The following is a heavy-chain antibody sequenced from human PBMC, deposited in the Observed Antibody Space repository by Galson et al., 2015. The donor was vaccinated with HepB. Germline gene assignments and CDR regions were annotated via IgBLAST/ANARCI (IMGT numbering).Heavy chain of an antibody. J-gene: IGHJ4*02. CDR1: GLSHSSSGVG. CDR2: IYWDDDK. CDR3: AHHRGGGYNY. D-gene: IGHD3-22*01. Sequence: PALVKPTQTLTLTCTFSGLSHSSSGVGVGWIRQPPGKALEWLALIYWDDDKRYSPSLKSRLTVTKDTSKNQVVLTMTNMDPVDTATYFCAHHRGGGYNYWGQGTPVTVSS. V-gene: IGHV2-5*02.